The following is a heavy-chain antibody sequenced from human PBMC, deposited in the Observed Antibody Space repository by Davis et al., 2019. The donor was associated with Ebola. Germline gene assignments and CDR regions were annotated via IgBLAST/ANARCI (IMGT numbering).Heavy chain of an antibody. CDR2: ISPESGGT. CDR3: ARDSLSPFAANNGFEF. CDR1: GYTFTDYY. V-gene: IGHV1-2*02. D-gene: IGHD3-3*01. J-gene: IGHJ3*01. Sequence: ASVKVSCKASGYTFTDYYIQWVRQAPGQGLEWVGWISPESGGTRYAQQFQGRVTVTTDTSSNTAYLELRSLRSDDTAVYYCARDSLSPFAANNGFEFWGQGTMVTVSS.